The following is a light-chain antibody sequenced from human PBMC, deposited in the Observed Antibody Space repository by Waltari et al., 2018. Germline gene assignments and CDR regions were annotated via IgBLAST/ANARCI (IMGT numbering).Light chain of an antibody. J-gene: IGLJ3*02. CDR2: DTT. CDR3: FLSYSGARV. CDR1: TGAVTTGHS. V-gene: IGLV7-46*01. Sequence: QAVVTHEPSLTVSPGGTVTLTCGSSTGAVTTGHSPYWFQQKPGQAPKTLIYDTTDRHSWTPARFSGSLVGDKAALTLSGAQPEDEADYYCFLSYSGARVFGGGTKLTVL.